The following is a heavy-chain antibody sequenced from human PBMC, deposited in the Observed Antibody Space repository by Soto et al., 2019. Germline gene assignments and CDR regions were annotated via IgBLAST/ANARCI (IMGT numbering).Heavy chain of an antibody. V-gene: IGHV3-49*03. CDR1: GFTFGDYA. J-gene: IGHJ3*02. D-gene: IGHD4-17*01. CDR2: IRSKAYGGTT. CDR3: TRFQGPHYGDYFLYAFDI. Sequence: PGGSLRLSCTASGFTFGDYAMSWFRQAPGKGLEWVGFIRSKAYGGTTEYAASVKGRFTISRDDSKSIAYLQMNSLKTEDTAVYYCTRFQGPHYGDYFLYAFDIWGQGTMVTVSS.